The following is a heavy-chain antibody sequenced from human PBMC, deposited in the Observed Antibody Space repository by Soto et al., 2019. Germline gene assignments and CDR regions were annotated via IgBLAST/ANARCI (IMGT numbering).Heavy chain of an antibody. V-gene: IGHV3-48*03. J-gene: IGHJ6*02. Sequence: LRLSCAGSGFTFRNSEMFWVRQAPGKGLEWVSKINYSGSNIYYSKSVKGRFTISRDNAKNSLYLQMNSLRDEDTAVYYCGIAAPPYGMDVWGQGTTVTVSS. D-gene: IGHD6-6*01. CDR1: GFTFRNSE. CDR3: GIAAPPYGMDV. CDR2: INYSGSNI.